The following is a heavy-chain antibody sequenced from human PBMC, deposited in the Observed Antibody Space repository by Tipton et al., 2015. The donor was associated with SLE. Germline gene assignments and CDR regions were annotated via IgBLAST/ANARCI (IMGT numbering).Heavy chain of an antibody. V-gene: IGHV3-33*08. CDR3: VRDREGGTGNGWFDS. CDR2: IWYDGSKK. Sequence: SLRLSCSASGFTFDDYTMHWVRQAPGKGLEWVAVIWYDGSKKYYADSVKGRFTISRDNSKNTLYLQMNSLRVEDTAVYYCVRDREGGTGNGWFDSWGQGTLVTVSS. J-gene: IGHJ5*01. CDR1: GFTFDDYT. D-gene: IGHD3-10*01.